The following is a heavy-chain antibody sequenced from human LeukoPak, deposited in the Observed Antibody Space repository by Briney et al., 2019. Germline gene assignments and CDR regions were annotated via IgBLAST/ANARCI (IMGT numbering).Heavy chain of an antibody. CDR3: ARGERSGSFDY. CDR1: GYTFINYY. V-gene: IGHV1-46*01. D-gene: IGHD1-26*01. Sequence: APVKVSCKASGYTFINYYMHWVRQAPGQGLEWMGIINPGGGSTSYAQKFQGRVTMTSDTSTSTVYMDLSSLRSEDTAVYYCARGERSGSFDYWGQGTLVTVSS. J-gene: IGHJ4*02. CDR2: INPGGGST.